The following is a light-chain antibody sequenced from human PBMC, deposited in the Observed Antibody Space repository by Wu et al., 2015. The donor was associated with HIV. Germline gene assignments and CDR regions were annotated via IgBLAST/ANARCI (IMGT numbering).Light chain of an antibody. Sequence: EIVMTQSPATLSVSPGERATLSCRASQSVSSNLAWYQQKPGQAPRLLIYGASSRATGIPDRFSGSGSGTDFTLTISRLEPEDFAVYYCQQYGSSPWTFGQGTKVEIK. CDR3: QQYGSSPWT. CDR1: QSVSSN. CDR2: GAS. V-gene: IGKV3-20*01. J-gene: IGKJ1*01.